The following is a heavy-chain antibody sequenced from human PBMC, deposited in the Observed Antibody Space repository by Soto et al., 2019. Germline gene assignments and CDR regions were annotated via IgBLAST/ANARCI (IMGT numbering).Heavy chain of an antibody. J-gene: IGHJ4*02. CDR2: IYYSGNT. V-gene: IGHV4-39*01. CDR1: GGSISSSSYY. CDR3: ARWIVVVISSFDY. Sequence: PSETLSLTCTVSGGSISSSSYYWGWLRQPPGKGLEWIGSIYYSGNTYYNPSLKSRVTMSVDTSKNQFSLKLSSVTAADTAVYYCARWIVVVISSFDYWGQGTLVTVSS. D-gene: IGHD3-22*01.